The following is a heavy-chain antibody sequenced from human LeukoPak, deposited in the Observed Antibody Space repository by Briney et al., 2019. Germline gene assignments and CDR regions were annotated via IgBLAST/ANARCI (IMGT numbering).Heavy chain of an antibody. CDR1: GVSISSYA. J-gene: IGHJ4*02. V-gene: IGHV3-23*01. CDR2: ISCSGGST. D-gene: IGHD5-18*01. Sequence: AGSLRLSCAASGVSISSYAMSWVRQAPGKGLEWVSGISCSGGSTYYADSVKSRFTISRDNSKNTLYLQMNSLRAEDTAVYYCAKDMKDTTMVWDYFDYWGQGTLVTVSS. CDR3: AKDMKDTTMVWDYFDY.